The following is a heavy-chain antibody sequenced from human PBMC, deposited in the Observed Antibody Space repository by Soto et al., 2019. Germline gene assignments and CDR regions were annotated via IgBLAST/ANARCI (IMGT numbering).Heavy chain of an antibody. V-gene: IGHV6-1*01. CDR2: TYYRSKWYS. Sequence: PSHTLSLTGAISGGSVSSNSDAWNLIRQPPSRGLEWLGRTYYRSKWYSDYAVSVKSRITLNPDTSKNQFSLQLNSVSPEDAAMYYCARIVGGSSDYWGQGTLVTVSS. J-gene: IGHJ4*02. CDR1: GGSVSSNSDA. D-gene: IGHD2-15*01. CDR3: ARIVGGSSDY.